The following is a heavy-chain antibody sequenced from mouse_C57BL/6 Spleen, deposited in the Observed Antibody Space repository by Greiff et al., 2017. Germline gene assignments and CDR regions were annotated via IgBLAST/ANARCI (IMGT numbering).Heavy chain of an antibody. Sequence: QVQLQQSGAELVRPGTSVKVSCKASGYAFTNYLIEWVKQRPGQGLEWIGVINPGSGGTNYNEKFKGKATLTADKSSSTAYMQLSSLTSEDSAGYFCARGANWDGENDWGQGTTLTVSS. J-gene: IGHJ2*01. CDR1: GYAFTNYL. D-gene: IGHD4-1*01. CDR2: INPGSGGT. V-gene: IGHV1-54*01. CDR3: ARGANWDGEND.